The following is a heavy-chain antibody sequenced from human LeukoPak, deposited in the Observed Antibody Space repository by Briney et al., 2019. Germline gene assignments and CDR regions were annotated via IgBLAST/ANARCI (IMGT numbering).Heavy chain of an antibody. J-gene: IGHJ1*01. CDR2: INHSGST. V-gene: IGHV4-34*01. CDR3: ARVSLSSGYYYPAEYFQH. Sequence: SETLSLTCAVYGGSFSGYYWSWIRQPPGKGLEWIGEINHSGSTNYNPSLKSRVTISVDTSKNQFSLKLSSVTAADTAVYYCARVSLSSGYYYPAEYFQHWGQGTLVTVSS. D-gene: IGHD3-22*01. CDR1: GGSFSGYY.